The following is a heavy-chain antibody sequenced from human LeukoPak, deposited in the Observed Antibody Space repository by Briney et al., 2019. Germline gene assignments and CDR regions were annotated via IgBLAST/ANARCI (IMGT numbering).Heavy chain of an antibody. J-gene: IGHJ4*02. D-gene: IGHD3-22*01. CDR2: TSAYNGNT. V-gene: IGHV1-18*01. CDR1: GYTFTSYG. Sequence: ASVKVSCKASGYTFTSYGISWVRQAPGQGLEWMGWTSAYNGNTNYAQKLQGRVTMTTDTSTSTAYMELRSLGSDDTAVYYCAREIETTDYYDSGYYFDYWGQGTLVTVSS. CDR3: AREIETTDYYDSGYYFDY.